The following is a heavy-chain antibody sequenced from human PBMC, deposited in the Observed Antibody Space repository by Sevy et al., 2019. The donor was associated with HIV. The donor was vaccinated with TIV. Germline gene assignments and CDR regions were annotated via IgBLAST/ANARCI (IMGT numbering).Heavy chain of an antibody. CDR2: NYYSGDT. Sequence: SETLSLTCSVSGGSISSSSYYWGWIRQPPGKGLEWIGSNYYSGDTYYNPSLKSRVTISVETPKNQFSLKVRSVTAADTAVYYCARRLKEWLGAFDIWGQGTMVTVSS. CDR1: GGSISSSSYY. CDR3: ARRLKEWLGAFDI. D-gene: IGHD6-19*01. J-gene: IGHJ3*02. V-gene: IGHV4-39*01.